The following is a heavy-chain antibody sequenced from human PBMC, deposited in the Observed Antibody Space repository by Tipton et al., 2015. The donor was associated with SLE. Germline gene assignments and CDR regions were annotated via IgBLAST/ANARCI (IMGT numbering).Heavy chain of an antibody. D-gene: IGHD3-9*01. CDR1: GGSFSGYY. CDR2: INHSGSA. J-gene: IGHJ4*02. CDR3: ARGPATGYNPPGY. Sequence: TLSLTCAVYGGSFSGYYSSWIRQPPGKGLEWIGEINHSGSANYNPSLKSRVTISVDTSKNQFSLKLSSVTAADTAVYYCARGPATGYNPPGYWGQGTLVTVSS. V-gene: IGHV4-34*01.